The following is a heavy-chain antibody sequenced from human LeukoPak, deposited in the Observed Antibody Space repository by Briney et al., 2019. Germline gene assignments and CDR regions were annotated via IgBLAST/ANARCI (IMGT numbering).Heavy chain of an antibody. CDR1: GFTLSRYS. J-gene: IGHJ4*02. D-gene: IGHD4-17*01. CDR2: ISSSSRTI. CDR3: ARDDYGDYYFDY. Sequence: PGGSLRLSCAASGFTLSRYSMNWVRQAPGKGLEWVSYISSSSRTIYYADSVKGRFTISRDNAKNSLYLQMNSLRDEDTAVYFCARDDYGDYYFDYWGQGTLVTVST. V-gene: IGHV3-48*02.